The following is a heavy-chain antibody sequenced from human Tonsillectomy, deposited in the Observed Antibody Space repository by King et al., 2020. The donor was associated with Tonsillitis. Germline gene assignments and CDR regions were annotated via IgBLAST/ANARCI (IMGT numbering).Heavy chain of an antibody. CDR2: VSGSGGST. Sequence: VQLVESGGGSVQPGGSLRLSCAASGFTFSDYAMNWVRQAPGKGLEWVSGVSGSGGSTYYADSVKGRFTVSRDNSKNTLFLQMNSPRAEDTAVYYCAKDLRTTVTSLNSAAFDHWGQGTLVTVSS. D-gene: IGHD4-11*01. CDR1: GFTFSDYA. V-gene: IGHV3-23*04. J-gene: IGHJ4*02. CDR3: AKDLRTTVTSLNSAAFDH.